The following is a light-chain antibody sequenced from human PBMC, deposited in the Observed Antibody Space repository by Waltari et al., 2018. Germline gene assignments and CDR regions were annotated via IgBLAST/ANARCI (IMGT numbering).Light chain of an antibody. J-gene: IGKJ1*01. V-gene: IGKV2-30*01. Sequence: DVVMTQSQLSLPVTLGQPASISCRSSQGLVYSDGNTYLNWFQQRPGQSPRRRIYKISNRDSGVPDRFRDIGSGHDFTPENSRFGAEDVGSYYSMQGTHWRCTVGQGNTVEIK. CDR3: MQGTHWRCT. CDR1: QGLVYSDGNTY. CDR2: KIS.